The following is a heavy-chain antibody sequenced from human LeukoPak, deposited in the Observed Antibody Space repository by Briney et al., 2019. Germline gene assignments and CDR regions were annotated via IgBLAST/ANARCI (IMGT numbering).Heavy chain of an antibody. V-gene: IGHV3-48*03. Sequence: GGSLRLSCAASGFTFSTYEMNWVRQAPGKGLEWVSYISSGGGTISYADSVKGRFTISRDNAKNSQYLHLNSLSAEDTAVDYCARVSHDPTSYYYYMDVWGKGTTVTVSS. CDR1: GFTFSTYE. CDR2: ISSGGGTI. CDR3: ARVSHDPTSYYYYMDV. J-gene: IGHJ6*03. D-gene: IGHD3-3*01.